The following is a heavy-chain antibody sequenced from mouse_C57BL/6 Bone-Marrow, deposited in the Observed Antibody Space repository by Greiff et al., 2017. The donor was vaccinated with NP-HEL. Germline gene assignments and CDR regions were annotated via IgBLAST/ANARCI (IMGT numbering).Heavy chain of an antibody. CDR2: IWSGGST. CDR1: GFSLTSYG. D-gene: IGHD1-1*01. J-gene: IGHJ4*01. V-gene: IGHV2-2*01. CDR3: ARKKATVVANAMDY. Sequence: QVQLKESGPGLVQPSQSLSITCTVSGFSLTSYGVHWVRQSPGKGLEWLGVIWSGGSTDYNAAFISRLSISKDNSKSQVFFKMNSLQADDTAIYYCARKKATVVANAMDYWGQGTSVTVSS.